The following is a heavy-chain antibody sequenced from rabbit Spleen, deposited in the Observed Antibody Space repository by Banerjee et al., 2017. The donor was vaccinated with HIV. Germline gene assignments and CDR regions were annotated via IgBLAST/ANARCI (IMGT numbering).Heavy chain of an antibody. CDR1: GFSFSDRDV. D-gene: IGHD5-1*01. CDR3: ARNLVGVIGWNFYL. J-gene: IGHJ4*01. V-gene: IGHV1S45*01. Sequence: QEQLVESGGGLVQPVGSLTLTCKASGFSFSDRDVMCWVRQAPGKGLEWIACINASTGKPVYATWASGRFTISRPSSTTVTLRMTSLTAADRATYFCARNLVGVIGWNFYLWGPGTLVTVS. CDR2: INASTGKP.